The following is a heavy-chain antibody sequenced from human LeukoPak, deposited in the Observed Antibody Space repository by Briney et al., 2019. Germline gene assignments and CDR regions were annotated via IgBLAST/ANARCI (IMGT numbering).Heavy chain of an antibody. CDR3: AKPSRGGYYLADFDY. Sequence: PSGTLSLTCAVSGGSISSSNWWSWVRQSPGKGLGWIGELYHSGSTNYNPSLKSRVTISVDKSKNQFSLKLSSVAAADTAVYYCAKPSRGGYYLADFDYWGQGTLVTVSS. CDR1: GGSISSSNW. J-gene: IGHJ4*02. V-gene: IGHV4-4*02. CDR2: LYHSGST. D-gene: IGHD1-26*01.